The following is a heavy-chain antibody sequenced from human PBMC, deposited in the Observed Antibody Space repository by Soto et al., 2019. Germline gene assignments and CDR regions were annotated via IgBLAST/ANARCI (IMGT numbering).Heavy chain of an antibody. CDR3: ARYRRGYDILTGYYTDYYYYMDV. CDR2: IIPILGIA. D-gene: IGHD3-9*01. Sequence: SVQVSCKASGGTFSSYTISWVRQAPGQGIEWMGRIIPILGIANYAQKFQCRVTITADKSTSTAYMELSSLRSEDTAVYYCARYRRGYDILTGYYTDYYYYMDVWGKGTTVTVSS. J-gene: IGHJ6*03. V-gene: IGHV1-69*02. CDR1: GGTFSSYT.